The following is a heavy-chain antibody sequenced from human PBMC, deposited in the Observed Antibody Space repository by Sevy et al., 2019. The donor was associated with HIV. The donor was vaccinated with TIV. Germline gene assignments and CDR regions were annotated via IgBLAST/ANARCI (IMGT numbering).Heavy chain of an antibody. V-gene: IGHV4-30-4*01. Sequence: SETLSLTCTVSGGSISSGDYYWSWIRQPPGKGLEWIGYIYYSGSTYYNPSLKSRVTISVDTSKNQFSLKLSSVTAADTAVYYCARAGRGYSYGYIPHWGQGTLVTVSS. J-gene: IGHJ4*02. CDR2: IYYSGST. CDR3: ARAGRGYSYGYIPH. CDR1: GGSISSGDYY. D-gene: IGHD5-18*01.